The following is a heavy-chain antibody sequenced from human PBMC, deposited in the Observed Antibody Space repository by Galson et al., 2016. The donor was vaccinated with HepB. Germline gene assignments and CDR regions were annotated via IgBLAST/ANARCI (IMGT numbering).Heavy chain of an antibody. CDR2: TIAGNGNT. CDR3: ARERHNSGWWGGFDP. CDR1: GYTFTSYA. V-gene: IGHV1-3*01. J-gene: IGHJ5*02. Sequence: SVKVSCKASGYTFTSYAMHWVRQAPGQRLDWMGRTIAGNGNTQYSQKFQGRVTITRDTAASTVYMELSRLRSEDTAVYYCARERHNSGWWGGFDPGGQGTLVTVSS. D-gene: IGHD6-19*01.